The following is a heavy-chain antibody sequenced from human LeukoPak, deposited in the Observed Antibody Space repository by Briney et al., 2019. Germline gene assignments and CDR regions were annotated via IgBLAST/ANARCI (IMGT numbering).Heavy chain of an antibody. CDR2: MNPNSGNT. CDR1: GYTFTSYD. D-gene: IGHD3-3*01. J-gene: IGHJ3*02. CDR3: ARETTIFGVVIIGGHAFDI. Sequence: ASVKVSCKASGYTFTSYDINWVRQATGQGLEWMGWMNPNSGNTGYAQKFQGRVTITRNTSISTAYMELSSLRSEDTAVYYCARETTIFGVVIIGGHAFDIWGQGTMVTVSS. V-gene: IGHV1-8*03.